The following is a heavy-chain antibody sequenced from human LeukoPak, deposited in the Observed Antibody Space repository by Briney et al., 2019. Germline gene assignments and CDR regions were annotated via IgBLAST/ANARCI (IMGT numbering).Heavy chain of an antibody. V-gene: IGHV4-30-4*01. Sequence: SETLSLTCTVSGGSISGGENHWGWIRQPPGKGLEWIGYIYNSGSTYYNPSLESRVTISEDTSNNQFSLKVNSVTAADTAVYYCASYRVGEGGRGYWGQGTLVTVSS. CDR1: GGSISGGENH. J-gene: IGHJ4*02. CDR2: IYNSGST. D-gene: IGHD2-15*01. CDR3: ASYRVGEGGRGY.